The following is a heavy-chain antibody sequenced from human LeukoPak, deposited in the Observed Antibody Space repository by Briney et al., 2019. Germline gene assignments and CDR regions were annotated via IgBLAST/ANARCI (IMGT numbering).Heavy chain of an antibody. CDR3: ARAYYDILTGYRYGMDV. V-gene: IGHV4-34*01. CDR1: GGSFSGYY. J-gene: IGHJ6*02. CDR2: INHSGST. D-gene: IGHD3-9*01. Sequence: SETLSLTCAVYGGSFSGYYWSWIRQPPGKGLEWIGEINHSGSTSYNPSLKSRVTISVDTSKNQFSLKLSSVTAADTAVYYCARAYYDILTGYRYGMDVWGQGTTVTVSS.